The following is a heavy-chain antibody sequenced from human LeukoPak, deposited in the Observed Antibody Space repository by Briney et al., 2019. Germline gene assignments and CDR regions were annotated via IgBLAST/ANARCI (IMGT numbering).Heavy chain of an antibody. Sequence: ASVKVSCKASGYTFTGYYMHWVRQAPGQGLEWMGWINPNSGGTNYAQKFQGRVTMTRDTSISTAYMELSRLRSDDTAVYYCARDRILFDSTLYYFDYWGQGTLVTVSS. D-gene: IGHD2/OR15-2a*01. V-gene: IGHV1-2*02. CDR2: INPNSGGT. J-gene: IGHJ4*02. CDR1: GYTFTGYY. CDR3: ARDRILFDSTLYYFDY.